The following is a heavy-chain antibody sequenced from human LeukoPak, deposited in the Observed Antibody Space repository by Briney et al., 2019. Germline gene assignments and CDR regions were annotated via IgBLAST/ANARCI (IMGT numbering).Heavy chain of an antibody. V-gene: IGHV4-59*12. J-gene: IGHJ3*02. CDR3: ARGGYSGYDWKEFDI. Sequence: PSETLSLTCTVSGGSISSYYWSWIRQPPGKGLEWVGYMYYSGSTNYNPSLKSRVTISVDTSKNQFSLKLSSVTAADAAVYYCARGGYSGYDWKEFDIWGQGTMVTVSS. D-gene: IGHD5-12*01. CDR1: GGSISSYY. CDR2: MYYSGST.